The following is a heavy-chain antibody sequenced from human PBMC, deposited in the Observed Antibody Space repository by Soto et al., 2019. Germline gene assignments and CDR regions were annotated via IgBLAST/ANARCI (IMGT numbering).Heavy chain of an antibody. D-gene: IGHD1-26*01. CDR2: IYYSGST. J-gene: IGHJ5*02. Sequence: QVQLQESGPGLVKPSETLSLTCTVSGGSISSHYWSWIRQPPGRGLEWIGYIYYSGSTNYNPSLTSRVTIAVDASKNQFSLKLTSGTAADTAVYYCVNGGSSKFDPWGQGSLVTVSS. CDR3: VNGGSSKFDP. CDR1: GGSISSHY. V-gene: IGHV4-59*11.